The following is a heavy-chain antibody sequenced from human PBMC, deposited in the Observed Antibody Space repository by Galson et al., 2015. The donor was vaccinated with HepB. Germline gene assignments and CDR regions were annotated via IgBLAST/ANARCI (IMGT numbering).Heavy chain of an antibody. CDR3: ARDKWFGELSHYGMDV. CDR2: IIPILGIA. D-gene: IGHD3-10*01. Sequence: SVKVSCKASGGTFSSYAISWVRQAPGQGLEWMGRIIPILGIANYAQKFQGRVTITADKSTSTAYVELSSLRSEDTAVYYCARDKWFGELSHYGMDVWGQGTTVTVSS. CDR1: GGTFSSYA. V-gene: IGHV1-69*04. J-gene: IGHJ6*02.